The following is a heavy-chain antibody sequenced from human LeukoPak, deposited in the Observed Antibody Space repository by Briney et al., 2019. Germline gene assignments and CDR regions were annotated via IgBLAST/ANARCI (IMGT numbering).Heavy chain of an antibody. J-gene: IGHJ4*02. Sequence: SETLSLTCTVSGASISTIISYWGWIRQPPGKGLEWIGSIYYSGSTYYNPSLKSRVTISVDTSKNQFSLKLSSVTAADTAVYYCAGDPGQWLDLDYFDYWGQGTLVTVSS. CDR2: IYYSGST. CDR3: AGDPGQWLDLDYFDY. V-gene: IGHV4-39*07. D-gene: IGHD6-19*01. CDR1: GASISTIISY.